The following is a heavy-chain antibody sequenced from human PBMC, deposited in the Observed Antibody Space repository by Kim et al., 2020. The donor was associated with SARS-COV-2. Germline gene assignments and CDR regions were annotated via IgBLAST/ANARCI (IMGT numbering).Heavy chain of an antibody. D-gene: IGHD2-21*02. CDR1: GFTFSRHS. V-gene: IGHV3-23*01. Sequence: GGSLRLSCAASGFTFSRHSMSWVRQAPGKGLEWVTGISGDGSRRDYADSVKGRFTISRDNSKNAVYMQMNNLRAEDTAVYFCAKDEIGGDGVWGFDYWGQGTLVTVSS. CDR2: ISGDGSRR. CDR3: AKDEIGGDGVWGFDY. J-gene: IGHJ4*02.